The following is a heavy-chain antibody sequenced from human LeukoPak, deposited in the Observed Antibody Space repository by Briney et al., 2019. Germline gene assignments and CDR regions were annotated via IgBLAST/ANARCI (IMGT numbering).Heavy chain of an antibody. D-gene: IGHD6-19*01. Sequence: GGSLRLSCTGSGFNFGDHVMTWVRQAPGKGLEWVGFVASKAFGGPPEYAASVKGRLTISRDDSKSIAYLDLNSLKPEDTAVYYCARASGSFWYFDFWGQGTPVTVSS. CDR2: VASKAFGGPP. CDR1: GFNFGDHV. J-gene: IGHJ4*02. CDR3: ARASGSFWYFDF. V-gene: IGHV3-49*04.